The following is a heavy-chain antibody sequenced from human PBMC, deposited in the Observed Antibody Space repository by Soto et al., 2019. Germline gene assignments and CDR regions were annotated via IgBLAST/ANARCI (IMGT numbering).Heavy chain of an antibody. V-gene: IGHV4-31*03. CDR2: IYYSGST. J-gene: IGHJ4*02. D-gene: IGHD3-22*01. CDR1: GGSISSGGYY. Sequence: SETLSLTCTVSGGSISSGGYYWSWIRQHPGKGLEWIGYIYYSGSTYYNPSLKSRVTISVDTSKNQFSLKLSSVTAADTAVYYCAREGPRAAYYYDSSGNNWGQGTLVTVSS. CDR3: AREGPRAAYYYDSSGNN.